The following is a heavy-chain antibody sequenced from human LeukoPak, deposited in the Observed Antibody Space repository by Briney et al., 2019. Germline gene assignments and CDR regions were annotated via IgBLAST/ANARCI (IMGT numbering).Heavy chain of an antibody. CDR3: ANGLTYSNNWAADY. J-gene: IGHJ4*02. D-gene: IGHD6-13*01. V-gene: IGHV3-30-3*01. CDR2: IAYDGNNK. Sequence: GGSLRLSCAASGFTFSTYAMHWVRQAPGKGLEWVAVIAYDGNNKYYADSVKGRFTISRDNSKNTLYLQMNSPRAEDTAVYYCANGLTYSNNWAADYWGQGTLVTVSS. CDR1: GFTFSTYA.